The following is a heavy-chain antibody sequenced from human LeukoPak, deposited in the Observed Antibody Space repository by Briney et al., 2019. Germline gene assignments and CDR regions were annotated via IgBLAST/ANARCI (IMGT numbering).Heavy chain of an antibody. J-gene: IGHJ4*02. CDR3: ARDSPQALLFGY. V-gene: IGHV4-39*02. CDR1: GGSISSSSYY. D-gene: IGHD1-26*01. Sequence: PSETLSLTCTVSGGSISSSSYYWGWIRQPPGKGLEWIGSIYYSGSTYYNPSLKSRVTISVDTSKNQFSLKLSSVTAADTAVYYCARDSPQALLFGYWGQGTLVTVSS. CDR2: IYYSGST.